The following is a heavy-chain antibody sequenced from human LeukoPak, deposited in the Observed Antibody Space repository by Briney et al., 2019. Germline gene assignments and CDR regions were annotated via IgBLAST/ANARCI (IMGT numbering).Heavy chain of an antibody. CDR2: IIPIFGTA. J-gene: IGHJ4*02. CDR3: ASHSPYGGSSGVDY. D-gene: IGHD1-26*01. CDR1: EGTFSSYA. V-gene: IGHV1-69*13. Sequence: SVKVSCNASEGTFSSYAISWLRQAPRQGLECMGGIIPIFGTANYAQKFQGRVTITADESTSTAYMELRSLKSDDTAVYYCASHSPYGGSSGVDYWGQGTLVTVSS.